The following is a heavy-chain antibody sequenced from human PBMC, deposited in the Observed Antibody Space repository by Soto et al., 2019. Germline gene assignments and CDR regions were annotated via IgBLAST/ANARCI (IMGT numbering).Heavy chain of an antibody. CDR3: ARALHSSGWQYYFDY. V-gene: IGHV1-2*04. CDR1: GYTFPGYY. D-gene: IGHD6-19*01. Sequence: ASVKVSCKASGYTFPGYYMHWVRQAPGQGLEWMGWINPNSGGTNYAQKFQGWVTMTRDTSISTAYMELSRLRSDDTAVYYCARALHSSGWQYYFDYWGQGTLVTVSS. CDR2: INPNSGGT. J-gene: IGHJ4*02.